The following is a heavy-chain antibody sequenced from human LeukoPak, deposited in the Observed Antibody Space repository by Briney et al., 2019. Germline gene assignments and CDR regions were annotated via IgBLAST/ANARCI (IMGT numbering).Heavy chain of an antibody. V-gene: IGHV1-2*02. CDR1: GYTFTGYY. D-gene: IGHD1/OR15-1a*01. J-gene: IGHJ3*02. CDR3: AVMRTGITAAFDI. CDR2: INPNSGST. Sequence: ASVKVSCKASGYTFTGYYMHWVRQAPGQGLEWMGWINPNSGSTNYAQKFQGRVTMTRDTSISTAYMELSRLRSDDTAVYYCAVMRTGITAAFDIWGQGTMVTVSS.